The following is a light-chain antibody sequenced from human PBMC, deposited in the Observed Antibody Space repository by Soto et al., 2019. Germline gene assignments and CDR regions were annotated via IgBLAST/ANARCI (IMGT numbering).Light chain of an antibody. V-gene: IGLV2-8*01. CDR3: SAYAGSNTFV. CDR1: SSDVGDNY. J-gene: IGLJ1*01. Sequence: QSALAQPPSASGSPGQSVTISCTGTSSDVGDNYVSWYQQHLGKAPKLIIYEVTLRPSGAPDRFSGSKSGNTASLTVSGLQADDEADYYCSAYAGSNTFVFGTGPKLTVL. CDR2: EVT.